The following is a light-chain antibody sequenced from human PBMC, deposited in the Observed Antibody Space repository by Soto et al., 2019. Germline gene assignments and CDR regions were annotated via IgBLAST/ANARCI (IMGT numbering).Light chain of an antibody. V-gene: IGLV2-14*03. CDR3: SSYTITSTLV. CDR1: SSDVGGYNY. J-gene: IGLJ2*01. Sequence: QSALTQPASVSGSPGQSITISCTGTSSDVGGYNYVSWYQQHPDKAPQLMIYDVSNRPSGISDRFSGSKSGNTASLTISGLQAEDEADYYCSSYTITSTLVFGGGTKVTVL. CDR2: DVS.